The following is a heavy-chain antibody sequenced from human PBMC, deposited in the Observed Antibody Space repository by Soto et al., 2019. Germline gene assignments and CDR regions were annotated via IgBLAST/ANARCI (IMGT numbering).Heavy chain of an antibody. V-gene: IGHV4-59*01. CDR3: ANYGGGFYFDN. CDR1: GGSISSYY. CDR2: IYYNGST. Sequence: PSETLSLTCTVSGGSISSYYWSWIRQPPGKGLEWIGYIYYNGSTNYNPSLKSRVTISVDTSKNQFSMKLTSLTAADTAVYYCANYGGGFYFDNWGQGTLVTVSS. J-gene: IGHJ4*02. D-gene: IGHD4-17*01.